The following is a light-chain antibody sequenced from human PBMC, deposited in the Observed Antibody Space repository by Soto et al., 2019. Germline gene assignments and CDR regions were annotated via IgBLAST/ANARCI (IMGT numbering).Light chain of an antibody. CDR2: TND. Sequence: QSVLTQPPSASGTPGPRVTISCSGSSSNIGNNDINWYQQLPGTAPKLLIYTNDQRPSGVPDRFSGSKSGTSASLAISGLRSEDEADYYCAAWDDSLNGPVFGGGTQLTVL. CDR1: SSNIGNND. J-gene: IGLJ3*02. CDR3: AAWDDSLNGPV. V-gene: IGLV1-44*01.